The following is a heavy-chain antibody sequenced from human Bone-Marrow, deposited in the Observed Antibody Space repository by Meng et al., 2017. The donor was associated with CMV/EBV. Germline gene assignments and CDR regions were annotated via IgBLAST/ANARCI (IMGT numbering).Heavy chain of an antibody. Sequence: SVKVSCKVSGYNLIELSMQWVRQAPGKGLEWMGGIIPIFGTANYAQKFQGRVTITTDESTSTAYMELSSLRSEDTAVYYCARSLTESVVVPAAGFDPWGQGTLVTVSS. V-gene: IGHV1-69*05. D-gene: IGHD2-2*01. CDR2: IIPIFGTA. CDR1: GYNLIELS. J-gene: IGHJ5*02. CDR3: ARSLTESVVVPAAGFDP.